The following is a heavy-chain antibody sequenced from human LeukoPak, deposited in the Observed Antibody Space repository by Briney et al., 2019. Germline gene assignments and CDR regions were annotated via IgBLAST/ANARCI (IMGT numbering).Heavy chain of an antibody. J-gene: IGHJ6*02. D-gene: IGHD6-19*01. V-gene: IGHV4-4*07. Sequence: SETLSLTCTVSGGSISSHYWSWIRQPAGKGLEWIGRIYTSGSTNYNPSLKSRVTMSVDTSKNQFSLKLSSVTAADTAVYYCARGAVAGHYYYYYGMDVWGQGTTVTVSS. CDR1: GGSISSHY. CDR2: IYTSGST. CDR3: ARGAVAGHYYYYYGMDV.